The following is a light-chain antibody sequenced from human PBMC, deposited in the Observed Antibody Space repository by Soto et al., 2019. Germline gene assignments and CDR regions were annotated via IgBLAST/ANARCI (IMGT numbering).Light chain of an antibody. CDR2: GAS. CDR3: QQYSTWLS. V-gene: IGKV3-15*01. CDR1: QSVGTT. J-gene: IGKJ4*01. Sequence: EIVMTQSPATLSVSPGERVTLSCRASQSVGTTLAWYQQKPGQPPRLLIRGASTRAKGIPDRFGGSGSGTKFTLTISSLQSEDFAVYYCQQYSTWLSFGGGTKVEIK.